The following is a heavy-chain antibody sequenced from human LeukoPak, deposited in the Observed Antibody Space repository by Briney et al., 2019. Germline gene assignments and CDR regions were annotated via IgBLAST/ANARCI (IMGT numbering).Heavy chain of an antibody. CDR1: GGSISSYY. D-gene: IGHD3-10*01. V-gene: IGHV4-59*01. J-gene: IGHJ3*02. Sequence: SETLSLTCTVSGGSISSYYWSWIRQPPGKGLEWIGYIYYSGSTNYNPSLKSRVTISVDTSKNQFSLKLSSVTAADTAVYYCARDLRGRGNAFDIWGQGTMVTVSS. CDR2: IYYSGST. CDR3: ARDLRGRGNAFDI.